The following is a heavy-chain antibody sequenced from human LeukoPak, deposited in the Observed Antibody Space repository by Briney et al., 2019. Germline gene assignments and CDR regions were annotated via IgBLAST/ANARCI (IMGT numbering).Heavy chain of an antibody. CDR3: ARALGSVVVMGMDAFDI. CDR1: GYTFTGYY. J-gene: IGHJ3*02. Sequence: ASVKVSCKASGYTFTGYYMHWMRQAPGQGLEWMGWINPNSGGTNYAQKFQGRVTMTRDTSISTAYMELSRLRSDDTAVYYCARALGSVVVMGMDAFDIWGQGTMVTVSS. V-gene: IGHV1-2*02. D-gene: IGHD3-22*01. CDR2: INPNSGGT.